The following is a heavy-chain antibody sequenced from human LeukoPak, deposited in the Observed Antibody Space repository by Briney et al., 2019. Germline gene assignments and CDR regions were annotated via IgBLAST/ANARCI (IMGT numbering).Heavy chain of an antibody. CDR2: ISGSGGST. D-gene: IGHD3-9*01. Sequence: GGSLRLSCAASGFTFSSYAMSWVRQAPGKGLEWVSAISGSGGSTYYADSVKGRFTISRDNSKNTLYLQMNSLRAEDTAVYYCAKDSVGDYDILIEYYFDYWGQGTLVTVSS. J-gene: IGHJ4*02. CDR1: GFTFSSYA. V-gene: IGHV3-23*01. CDR3: AKDSVGDYDILIEYYFDY.